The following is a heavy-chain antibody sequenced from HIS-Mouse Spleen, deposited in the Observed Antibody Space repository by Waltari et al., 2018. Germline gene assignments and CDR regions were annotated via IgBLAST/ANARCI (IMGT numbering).Heavy chain of an antibody. CDR1: GGSFSGYY. V-gene: IGHV4-34*01. CDR3: ARGTAAGTSSDY. Sequence: QVQLQQWGAGLLKPSETLSLTCAVYGGSFSGYYWSWIRQPPGKGVEWLGEINHSGSTNYHPSLNSLVTISVDTSKNQFSLKLSSVTAADTAVYYCARGTAAGTSSDYWGQGTLVTVSS. D-gene: IGHD6-13*01. J-gene: IGHJ4*02. CDR2: INHSGST.